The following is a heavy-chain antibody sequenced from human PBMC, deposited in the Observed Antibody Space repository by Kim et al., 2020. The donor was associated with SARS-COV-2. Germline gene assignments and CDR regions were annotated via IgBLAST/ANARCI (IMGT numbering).Heavy chain of an antibody. CDR3: AREGARGVSYFDY. J-gene: IGHJ4*02. Sequence: YHPSLKSRVTQTVDTSKNQFSLKLSSVPAADTAVYYCAREGARGVSYFDYWGQGTLVTVSS. V-gene: IGHV4-31*02. D-gene: IGHD6-13*01.